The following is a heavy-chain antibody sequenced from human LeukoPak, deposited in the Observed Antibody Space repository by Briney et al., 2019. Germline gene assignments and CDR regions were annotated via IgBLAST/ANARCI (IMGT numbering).Heavy chain of an antibody. J-gene: IGHJ6*02. CDR2: TYYRSKWLN. CDR1: GDSVSRSSAY. Sequence: SQTLPLTCAISGDSVSRSSAYWNWFRQSPSRGLEWLGRTYYRSKWLNDYAASVKSRISVNPDTSKNHYSLQLNSVTPEDTAIYYCARGRMMSGMDVWGQGTTVTVSS. D-gene: IGHD3-16*01. CDR3: ARGRMMSGMDV. V-gene: IGHV6-1*01.